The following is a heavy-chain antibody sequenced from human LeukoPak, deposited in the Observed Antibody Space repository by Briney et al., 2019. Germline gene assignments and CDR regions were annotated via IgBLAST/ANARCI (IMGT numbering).Heavy chain of an antibody. CDR1: GGSISSYY. Sequence: SETLSLTCTVSGGSISSYYWSWIRQPPGKGLEWIGYIYYSGSTNYNPSLKSRVTISVDTSKNQFSLKLSSVTAADTAVYYCARAPLDYYYYGMDVWGQGTLVTVSS. CDR3: ARAPLDYYYYGMDV. V-gene: IGHV4-59*01. J-gene: IGHJ6*02. D-gene: IGHD6-13*01. CDR2: IYYSGST.